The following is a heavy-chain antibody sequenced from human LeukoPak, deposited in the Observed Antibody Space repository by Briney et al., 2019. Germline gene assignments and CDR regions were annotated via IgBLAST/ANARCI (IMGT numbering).Heavy chain of an antibody. CDR1: GYSFTSYW. V-gene: IGHV5-51*01. Sequence: AGESLKISCKGSGYSFTSYWIGWVRQMPGKGLEWMGIIYPGDSDTRYSPSFQGQVTISADKSISTAYLQWSSLKASDTAMYYCARHRGPSYDILTGYYTDYWGQGTLVTVSP. J-gene: IGHJ4*02. CDR2: IYPGDSDT. D-gene: IGHD3-9*01. CDR3: ARHRGPSYDILTGYYTDY.